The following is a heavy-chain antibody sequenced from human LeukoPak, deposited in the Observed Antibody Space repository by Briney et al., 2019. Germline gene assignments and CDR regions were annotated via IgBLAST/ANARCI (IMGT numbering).Heavy chain of an antibody. V-gene: IGHV4-59*01. CDR3: ARDYYGSGSSFDY. CDR1: GGSISSYY. CDR2: IYYSGST. D-gene: IGHD3-10*01. J-gene: IGHJ4*02. Sequence: NPSETLSLTCTVSGGSISSYYWSWIRQPPGKGLEWIGYIYYSGSTNYNPSLKSRVTISVDTSKNQFSLKLSSVTAADTAVYYCARDYYGSGSSFDYWGQGTLVTVSS.